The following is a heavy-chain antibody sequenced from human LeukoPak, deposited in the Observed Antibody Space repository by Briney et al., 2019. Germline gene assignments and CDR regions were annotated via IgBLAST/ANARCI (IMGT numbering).Heavy chain of an antibody. Sequence: GGSLRLSCAASGFTFSSYGMHWVRQAPGKGLEWVAFIRYDGSNKYYADSVTGRFTISRDNSKNTLYLQMNSLRAEDTAVYYCAKVATVVSLQIDYWGQGTLVTVSS. D-gene: IGHD4-23*01. J-gene: IGHJ4*02. CDR1: GFTFSSYG. V-gene: IGHV3-30*02. CDR3: AKVATVVSLQIDY. CDR2: IRYDGSNK.